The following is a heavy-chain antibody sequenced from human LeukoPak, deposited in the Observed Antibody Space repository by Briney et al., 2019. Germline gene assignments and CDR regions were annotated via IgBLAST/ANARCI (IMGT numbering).Heavy chain of an antibody. V-gene: IGHV3-49*04. D-gene: IGHD5-12*01. CDR1: GFTFGDYA. CDR2: IRSKAYGGTT. CDR3: TRDSRGYGGARGG. J-gene: IGHJ4*02. Sequence: QSGGSLRLSCTASGFTFGDYAMSWVRQAPGKGLEWVGFIRSKAYGGTTEYAASVKGRFTISRDDSKSIAYLQMNSLKTEDTAVYYCTRDSRGYGGARGGWGQGTLVTVSS.